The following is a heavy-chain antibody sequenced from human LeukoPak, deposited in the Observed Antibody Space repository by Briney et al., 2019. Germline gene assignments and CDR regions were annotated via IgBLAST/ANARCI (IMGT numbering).Heavy chain of an antibody. J-gene: IGHJ4*02. Sequence: SETLSLTCTVSGGSISSGSYYWSWIRQPPGKGLEWIGSIYHSGSTYYNPSLKSRVTISVDTSKNQFSLKLSSVTAADTAVYYCAREAPDDYGDNLFDYWGQGTLVTVSS. CDR2: IYHSGST. D-gene: IGHD4-17*01. CDR1: GGSISSGSYY. CDR3: AREAPDDYGDNLFDY. V-gene: IGHV4-39*07.